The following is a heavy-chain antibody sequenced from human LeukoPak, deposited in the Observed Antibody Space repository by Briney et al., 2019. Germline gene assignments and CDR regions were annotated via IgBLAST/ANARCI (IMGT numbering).Heavy chain of an antibody. J-gene: IGHJ4*02. CDR3: AKRGHSYGDFDY. CDR1: GYTFTSFD. CDR2: MNPNNDNT. Sequence: ASVKVSCTTSGYTFTSFDIIWVRQASGQGLEWMGWMNPNNDNTGYARKFQGRVTMTRNTSISTAYMELTSLRSEDTAVYYCAKRGHSYGDFDYWGQGTLVTVSS. V-gene: IGHV1-8*01. D-gene: IGHD5-18*01.